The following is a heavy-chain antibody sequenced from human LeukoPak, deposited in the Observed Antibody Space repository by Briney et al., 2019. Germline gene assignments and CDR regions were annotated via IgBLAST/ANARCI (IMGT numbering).Heavy chain of an antibody. CDR2: INAYNGNT. Sequence: ASVKVSCKASGYTFTSYGISWVRQAPGQGLEWMGWINAYNGNTNYAQKLQGRVTMTTDTSTSTAYMELRSLRSDDTAVYYCARDLRYYDSSGHQGLFDYWGQGTLVTVSS. D-gene: IGHD3-22*01. V-gene: IGHV1-18*01. CDR1: GYTFTSYG. CDR3: ARDLRYYDSSGHQGLFDY. J-gene: IGHJ4*02.